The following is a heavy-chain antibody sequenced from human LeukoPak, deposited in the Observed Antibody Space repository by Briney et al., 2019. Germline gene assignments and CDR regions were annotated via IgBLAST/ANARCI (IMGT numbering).Heavy chain of an antibody. V-gene: IGHV3-7*01. CDR1: GFTFSSYW. J-gene: IGHJ4*02. Sequence: GGSLRLSCAASGFTFSSYWMSWVRQAPGKGLEWVANIKQDGSEKYYVDSVEGRFTISRDNAKNSLYLQMNSLRAEDTAVYYCARDFSMGYSSSWYVGYWGQGTLVTVSS. CDR3: ARDFSMGYSSSWYVGY. CDR2: IKQDGSEK. D-gene: IGHD6-13*01.